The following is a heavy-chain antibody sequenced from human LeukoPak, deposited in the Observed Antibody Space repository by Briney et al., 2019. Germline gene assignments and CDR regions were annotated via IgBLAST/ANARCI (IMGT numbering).Heavy chain of an antibody. Sequence: ASVKVSCTASGGTFSSYAISWVRQAPGQGLEWMGGIIPIFGTANYAQKFQGRVTITADQSTSTAYMELSSLRSEDTAVYYCARSISDYDILTGYTNNWFDPWGQGTLVTVSS. D-gene: IGHD3-9*01. V-gene: IGHV1-69*13. J-gene: IGHJ5*02. CDR3: ARSISDYDILTGYTNNWFDP. CDR1: GGTFSSYA. CDR2: IIPIFGTA.